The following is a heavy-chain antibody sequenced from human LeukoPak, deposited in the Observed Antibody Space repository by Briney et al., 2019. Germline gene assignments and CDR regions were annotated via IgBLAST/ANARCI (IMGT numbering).Heavy chain of an antibody. D-gene: IGHD6-6*01. J-gene: IGHJ4*02. CDR2: IYYSGST. CDR1: GGSISSSSYY. CDR3: ARHGPGAAPPVGRVFDY. Sequence: PSETLSLTCTVSGGSISSSSYYWSWIRQPPGKGLEWIGSIYYSGSTYYNPSLKSRLTISVDTPKNQFSLKLSSVTAADTAVYYCARHGPGAAPPVGRVFDYWGQGTLVTVSS. V-gene: IGHV4-39*01.